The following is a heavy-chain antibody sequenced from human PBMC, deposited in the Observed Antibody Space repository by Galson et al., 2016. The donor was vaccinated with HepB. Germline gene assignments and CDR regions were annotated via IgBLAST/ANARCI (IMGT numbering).Heavy chain of an antibody. Sequence: SETLSLTCTVSGGSISGYYWSWIRQPPGKGLDWIGSIYYSGSTNYYPSLRSRVTISVDTSKNQFSLKLSSVTAADTAVYYCARDLGIATPPYGMDVWGKGTTVTVSS. D-gene: IGHD3-16*01. CDR2: IYYSGST. CDR1: GGSISGYY. CDR3: ARDLGIATPPYGMDV. V-gene: IGHV4-59*01. J-gene: IGHJ6*04.